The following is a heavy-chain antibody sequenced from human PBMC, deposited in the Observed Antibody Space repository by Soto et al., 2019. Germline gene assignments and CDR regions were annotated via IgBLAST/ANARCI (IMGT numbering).Heavy chain of an antibody. CDR2: INAGNGNT. J-gene: IGHJ6*02. CDR1: GYTFTIYA. D-gene: IGHD3-3*01. CDR3: ARDFWSGYSPNYYYYGMDV. V-gene: IGHV1-3*01. Sequence: ASVKVSCKASGYTFTIYAMHWVRQAPGQRLEWMGWINAGNGNTKYSQKFQGRVTISVDTSKNQFSLKLSSVTAADTAVYYCARDFWSGYSPNYYYYGMDVWGQGTTVTVSS.